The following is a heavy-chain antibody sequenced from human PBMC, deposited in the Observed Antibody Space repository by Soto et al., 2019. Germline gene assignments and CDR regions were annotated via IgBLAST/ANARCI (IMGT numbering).Heavy chain of an antibody. D-gene: IGHD1-26*01. CDR2: IYHSRST. CDR3: ARDRGWDDYYGMDV. J-gene: IGHJ6*02. Sequence: GKGLEWIGEIYHSRSTNYNPSLKSRVTISVDKSKNQFSLKLSSVTAADTAVYYCARDRGWDDYYGMDVSGQRPTVTVSS. V-gene: IGHV4-4*02.